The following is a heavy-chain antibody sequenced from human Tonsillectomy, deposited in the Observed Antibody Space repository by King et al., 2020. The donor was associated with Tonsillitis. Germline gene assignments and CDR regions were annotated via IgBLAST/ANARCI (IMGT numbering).Heavy chain of an antibody. CDR2: ISSSTSYT. V-gene: IGHV3-11*06. D-gene: IGHD2-21*02. CDR1: GFIFSDYY. CDR3: ARCLVVTETRGDDAFDT. J-gene: IGHJ3*02. Sequence: VQLVESGGGLVKPGGSLRLSCVASGFIFSDYYMSWIRQAPGKGLEWVSYISSSTSYTNYADSVKGRFTISRDNAKNSLYLQMNSLRDEDTAVYYCARCLVVTETRGDDAFDTRGQGTMVTVSS.